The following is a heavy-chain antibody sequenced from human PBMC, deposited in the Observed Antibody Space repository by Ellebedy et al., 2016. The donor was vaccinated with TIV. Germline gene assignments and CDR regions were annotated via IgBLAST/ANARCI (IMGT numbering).Heavy chain of an antibody. CDR2: INHSGST. D-gene: IGHD3-10*01. V-gene: IGHV4-34*01. J-gene: IGHJ5*02. CDR3: ARGNRIRRYYGSGSSNWFDP. Sequence: MPSETLSLTCAVYGGSFSGYYWSWIRQPPGKGLEWIGEINHSGSTNYNPSLKSRVTISVDTSKNQFSLKLSSVTAADTAVYYCARGNRIRRYYGSGSSNWFDPWGQGTLVTVSS. CDR1: GGSFSGYY.